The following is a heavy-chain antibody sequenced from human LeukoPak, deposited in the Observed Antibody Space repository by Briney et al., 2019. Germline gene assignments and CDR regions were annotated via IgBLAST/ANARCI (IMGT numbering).Heavy chain of an antibody. Sequence: SVKVSCKASGGTFSSYAISWVRQAPGQGLEWMGGIIPIFGTANYAQKFQGRVTITADKSTSTAYMELSSLRSEDTAVYYCARDRGITFGGVIAPFDYWGQGTLVTVSS. CDR3: ARDRGITFGGVIAPFDY. D-gene: IGHD3-16*02. CDR2: IIPIFGTA. V-gene: IGHV1-69*06. J-gene: IGHJ4*02. CDR1: GGTFSSYA.